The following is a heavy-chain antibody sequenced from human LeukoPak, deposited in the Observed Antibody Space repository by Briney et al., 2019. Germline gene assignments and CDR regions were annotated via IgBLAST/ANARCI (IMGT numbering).Heavy chain of an antibody. J-gene: IGHJ3*02. CDR1: GDSISSSSYY. CDR3: ARSVAKKDTLGPGSAFDI. CDR2: IYYGGST. D-gene: IGHD2-15*01. V-gene: IGHV4-39*07. Sequence: SETLSLTCTVSGDSISSSSYYWGWIRQPPGKGLEWIGSIYYGGSTHNNPSLKSRVTLSVDTSKNQFSLKLSSVTAADTAVYYCARSVAKKDTLGPGSAFDIWGQGIMVTISS.